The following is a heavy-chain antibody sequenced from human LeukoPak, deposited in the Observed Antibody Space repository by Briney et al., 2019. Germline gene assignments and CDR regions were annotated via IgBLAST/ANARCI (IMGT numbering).Heavy chain of an antibody. CDR3: ASSGYCSGGSCYSGSRY. J-gene: IGHJ4*02. Sequence: SVKVSCKASGGTFSSYAISWVRQAPGQGLEWMGGIIPIFGTANYAQKFQGRVTITADKSTSTAYMELSSLRSEDTAVYYCASSGYCSGGSCYSGSRYWGQGTLVTVSS. D-gene: IGHD2-15*01. CDR1: GGTFSSYA. CDR2: IIPIFGTA. V-gene: IGHV1-69*06.